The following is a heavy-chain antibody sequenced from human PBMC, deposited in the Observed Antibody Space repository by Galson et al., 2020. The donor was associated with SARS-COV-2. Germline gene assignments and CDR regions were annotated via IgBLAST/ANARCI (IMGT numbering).Heavy chain of an antibody. V-gene: IGHV4-4*07. Sequence: SETLSLTCNVSGGSISSNYWSWIRQPAGKGLEWIGRVSADDDANYNPSLRSRVTFSLDTSNNQFSLKLRSVTAADTAVYFCVRDHPLPFRAVTVTSDFDIWSQGTMVTVSS. CDR3: VRDHPLPFRAVTVTSDFDI. J-gene: IGHJ3*02. CDR2: VSADDDA. D-gene: IGHD4-4*01. CDR1: GGSISSNY.